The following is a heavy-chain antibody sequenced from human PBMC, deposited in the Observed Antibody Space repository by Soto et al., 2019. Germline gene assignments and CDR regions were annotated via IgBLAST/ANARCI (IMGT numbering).Heavy chain of an antibody. CDR3: ARTFLTRGFNXFDP. CDR1: GYTFTSYA. D-gene: IGHD2-2*01. Sequence: VASVKVSCKASGYTFTSYAMHWVRQAPGQRLEWMGWINAGNGNTKYSQKFQGRVTITRDTSASTAYMELSSLRSEDTAVYYCARTFLTRGFNXFDPWGQGTLVTVSS. V-gene: IGHV1-3*01. CDR2: INAGNGNT. J-gene: IGHJ5*02.